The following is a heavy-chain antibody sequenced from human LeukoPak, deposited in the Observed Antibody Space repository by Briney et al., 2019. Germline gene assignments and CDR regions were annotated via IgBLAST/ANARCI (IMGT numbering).Heavy chain of an antibody. Sequence: SKTDGWTTDYAAPVKGRFTISRDDSKNTLYLQMNSLKTEDTAVYYCTTKIVVVVAATRDYWGQGTLVTVSS. D-gene: IGHD2-15*01. V-gene: IGHV3-15*01. CDR2: SKTDGWTT. CDR3: TTKIVVVVAATRDY. J-gene: IGHJ4*02.